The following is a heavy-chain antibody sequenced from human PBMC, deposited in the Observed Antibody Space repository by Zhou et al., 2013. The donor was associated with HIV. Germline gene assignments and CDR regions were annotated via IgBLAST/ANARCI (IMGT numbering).Heavy chain of an antibody. CDR2: ISAYHGKA. V-gene: IGHV1-18*01. J-gene: IGHJ6*03. CDR3: AKGLLSRGSHFFYYYYMDV. Sequence: QDQLVQSGGEVKKPGASVKVSCKASGYTFISYGITWVRQAPGQGLEWMGLISAYHGKADYAQKFQDRVTITADESTNTAYMELNSLRSDDTAVYYCAKGLLSRGSHFFYYYYMDVWGKGTTITVSS. D-gene: IGHD1-26*01. CDR1: GYTFISYG.